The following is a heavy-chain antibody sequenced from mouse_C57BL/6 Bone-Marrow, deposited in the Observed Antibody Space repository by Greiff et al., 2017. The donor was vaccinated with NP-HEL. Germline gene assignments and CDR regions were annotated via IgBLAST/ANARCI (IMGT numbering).Heavy chain of an antibody. Sequence: QVQLQQPGAELVRPGSSVKLSCKASGYTFTSYWMHWVKQRPIQGLEWIGNIDPSDSETKYNQKFKDKATLTVDKSSSTAYMQLSSLTSEDSAVYYCARGGPNWAWFAYWGQGTLVTVSA. CDR1: GYTFTSYW. D-gene: IGHD4-1*01. CDR2: IDPSDSET. J-gene: IGHJ3*01. V-gene: IGHV1-52*01. CDR3: ARGGPNWAWFAY.